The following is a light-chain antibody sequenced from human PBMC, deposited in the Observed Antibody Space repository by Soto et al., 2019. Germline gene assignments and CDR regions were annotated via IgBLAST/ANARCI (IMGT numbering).Light chain of an antibody. J-gene: IGLJ1*01. V-gene: IGLV1-40*01. CDR2: DNN. CDR1: RSNIGTGYD. CDR3: QSYDHSLSGSFV. Sequence: QSVLTQPPSVSGAPGQGVTISCTGSRSNIGTGYDVHWYQQLPGTAPKLLIYDNNKRPSGVPDRFSGSKSGTSASLAITGLQAEDEADYYCQSYDHSLSGSFVFGTGTKLTVL.